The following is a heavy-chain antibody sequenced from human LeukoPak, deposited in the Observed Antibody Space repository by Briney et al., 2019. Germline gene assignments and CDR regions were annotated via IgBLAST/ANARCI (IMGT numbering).Heavy chain of an antibody. V-gene: IGHV3-7*01. CDR3: AKGGTYGSGTYYYFDY. J-gene: IGHJ4*02. Sequence: PGDSLRLSCAASGFTFTKYWMTWVRQAPGKGLEWVGNIKQDGSDKNYMDSVKGRFSISRDNSKSTLYLHMNSLRADDTAVYYCAKGGTYGSGTYYYFDYWGQGTLVTVSS. CDR2: IKQDGSDK. CDR1: GFTFTKYW. D-gene: IGHD3-10*01.